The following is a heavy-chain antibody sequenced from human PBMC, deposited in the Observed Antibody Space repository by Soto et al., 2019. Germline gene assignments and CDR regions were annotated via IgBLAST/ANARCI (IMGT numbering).Heavy chain of an antibody. J-gene: IGHJ6*02. D-gene: IGHD2-15*01. V-gene: IGHV3-48*02. Sequence: EVQLVESGGGLVQPGGSLRLSCAASGFTFSSYSMNWVRQAPGKGLEWVSYISSSSSTIYYADSVKGRFTISRDNAKNSLYLQMNSLRDEDTAVYYCAREEVVPYYSYGMDVWGQGTTVTVSS. CDR3: AREEVVPYYSYGMDV. CDR2: ISSSSSTI. CDR1: GFTFSSYS.